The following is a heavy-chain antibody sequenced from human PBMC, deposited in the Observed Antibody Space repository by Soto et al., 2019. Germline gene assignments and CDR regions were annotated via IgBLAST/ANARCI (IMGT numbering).Heavy chain of an antibody. J-gene: IGHJ4*02. Sequence: EVQLVESGGGLVKPGGSLRLSFAASGLVFSNTWLNWFGRAPGKGLEWAGRIKIKTDGGTTDYAAPVKGRFTISRDDSKNTLYLQMNGLKAEDAAVYYCTTLTVIYDTSGYYSIYWGQGTLVTVSS. CDR2: IKIKTDGGTT. CDR3: TTLTVIYDTSGYYSIY. D-gene: IGHD3-22*01. CDR1: GLVFSNTW. V-gene: IGHV3-15*07.